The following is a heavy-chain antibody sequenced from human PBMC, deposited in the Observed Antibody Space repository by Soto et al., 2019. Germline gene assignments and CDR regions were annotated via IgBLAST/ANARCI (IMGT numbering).Heavy chain of an antibody. CDR1: GFTFDDFA. CDR2: ISCSGSSI. D-gene: IGHD3-3*01. Sequence: PGGSLRLSCAASGFTFDDFAMHWVRQAPGKGLEWVSYISCSGSSIFYADSVKGRFTISRDNSKNSLYLQMNSLRAEDTAVYYCAASKRDDFWSGETFDYWGQGALVTVSS. CDR3: AASKRDDFWSGETFDY. J-gene: IGHJ4*02. V-gene: IGHV3-48*03.